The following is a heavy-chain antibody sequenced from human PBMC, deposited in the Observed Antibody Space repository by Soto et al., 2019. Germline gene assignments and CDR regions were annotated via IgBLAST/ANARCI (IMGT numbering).Heavy chain of an antibody. Sequence: QVQLVQSGAEVKKPGSSVKVSCKASGGTFSSYAISWVRQAPGQGLEWMGGINPNSGGTNYAQKFQGRVTMTRDTSISTAYMELSRLRSDDTAVYYCARGRWLQRFDYWGQGTLVTVSS. J-gene: IGHJ4*02. D-gene: IGHD5-18*01. CDR3: ARGRWLQRFDY. CDR2: INPNSGGT. CDR1: GGTFSSYA. V-gene: IGHV1-2*02.